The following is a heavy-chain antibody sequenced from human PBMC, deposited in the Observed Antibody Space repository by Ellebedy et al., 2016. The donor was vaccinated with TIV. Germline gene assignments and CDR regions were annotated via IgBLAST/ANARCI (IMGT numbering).Heavy chain of an antibody. J-gene: IGHJ5*02. V-gene: IGHV1-18*04. CDR1: GYTFTKYG. Sequence: ASVRVSCKASGYTFTKYGISWVRQAPGQGLEWMGWISGYNGDTNYAQKFQDRVTMTIETSTNTVYMELRNLSFDDTAVYYCTRGFYEKFDPWGQGTPVTVS. CDR3: TRGFYEKFDP. CDR2: ISGYNGDT. D-gene: IGHD5/OR15-5a*01.